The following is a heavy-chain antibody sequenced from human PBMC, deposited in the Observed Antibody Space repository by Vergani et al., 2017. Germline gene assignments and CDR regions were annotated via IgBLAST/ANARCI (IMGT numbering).Heavy chain of an antibody. Sequence: QVQLEESGPGLVKPSETLSLTCTVSGGPFNTYYWSWIRQSPGKGLELIGYIYSTGSTNYNPSLNSRVTMSVDTSKNQFSLKLRSVTAADTAVYFCARVMYRDEASTGYRLEGMDIWGQGTTVTISS. V-gene: IGHV4-59*13. D-gene: IGHD3-9*01. CDR1: GGPFNTYY. CDR3: ARVMYRDEASTGYRLEGMDI. CDR2: IYSTGST. J-gene: IGHJ6*02.